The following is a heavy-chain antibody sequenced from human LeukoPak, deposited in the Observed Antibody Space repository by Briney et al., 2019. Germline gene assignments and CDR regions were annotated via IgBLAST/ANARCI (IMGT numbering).Heavy chain of an antibody. J-gene: IGHJ6*03. D-gene: IGHD1-26*01. CDR3: ARDYSKGYYYMGV. Sequence: GGSLRLSFAASGFTVSSNYMSWVRQAPGKGLEWVSVIYSGGSTYYADSVKGRFTISRDNSKNTLYLQMNSLRAEDTAVYYCARDYSKGYYYMGVWGKGTTVTVSS. CDR1: GFTVSSNY. CDR2: IYSGGST. V-gene: IGHV3-53*01.